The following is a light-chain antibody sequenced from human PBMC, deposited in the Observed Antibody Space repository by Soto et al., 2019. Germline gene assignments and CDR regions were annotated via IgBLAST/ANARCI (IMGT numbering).Light chain of an antibody. CDR1: SSDVGSYNL. J-gene: IGLJ1*01. CDR2: EGT. Sequence: QSVLTQPASVSGSPGQSITISCTGTSSDVGSYNLVSWYQQHPGKAPKLMISEGTVRPSGVSNRFSGSKSGNTASLTISGPQPEDEADYYCGSYAGSSPYVFGTGTRVTVL. CDR3: GSYAGSSPYV. V-gene: IGLV2-23*01.